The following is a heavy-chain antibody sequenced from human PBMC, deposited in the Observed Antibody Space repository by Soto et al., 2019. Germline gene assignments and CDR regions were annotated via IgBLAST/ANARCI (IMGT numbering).Heavy chain of an antibody. CDR1: GGSFSGYY. V-gene: IGHV4-34*01. CDR3: ASAMVRAGHYMDV. CDR2: INHSGST. D-gene: IGHD3-10*01. Sequence: QVQLQQWGAGLLKPSETLSLTCAVYGGSFSGYYWSWIRQTPGKGLEWIGEINHSGSTNYNPSLKSRVTISVDTSKNQFSLKLSSVTAADTAVYYCASAMVRAGHYMDVWGKGTTVTVSS. J-gene: IGHJ6*03.